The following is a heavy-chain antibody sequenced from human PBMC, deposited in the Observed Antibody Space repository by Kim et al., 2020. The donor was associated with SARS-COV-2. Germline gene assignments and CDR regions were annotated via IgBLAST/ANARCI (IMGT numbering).Heavy chain of an antibody. CDR3: ARGTYYYGSGSPFDY. D-gene: IGHD3-10*01. V-gene: IGHV4-31*02. J-gene: IGHJ4*02. Sequence: PSLKSRVTISVHTSKNQFSLKLSSVTAADTAVYYCARGTYYYGSGSPFDYWGQGTLVTVSS.